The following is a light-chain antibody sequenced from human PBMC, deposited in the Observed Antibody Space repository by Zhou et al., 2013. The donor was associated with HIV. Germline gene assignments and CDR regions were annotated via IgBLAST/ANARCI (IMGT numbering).Light chain of an antibody. CDR1: QSVSSN. Sequence: EIVMTQSPGTLSVSPGERATLSCRASQSVSSNLAWYQHNLPGPRLLIYGASTRDTGIPVRFSGSGSGTEFTLTISRLEPEDFAVYYCQQYGSSPLCSFGQGTKLEIK. CDR3: QQYGSSPLCS. V-gene: IGKV3-20*01. J-gene: IGKJ2*04. CDR2: GAS.